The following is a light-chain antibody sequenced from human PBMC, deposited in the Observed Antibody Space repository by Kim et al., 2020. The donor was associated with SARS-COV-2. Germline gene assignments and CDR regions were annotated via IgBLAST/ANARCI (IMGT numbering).Light chain of an antibody. Sequence: ITISCTGTSSDTGTYHFVSWYQPHPGKTPKLMIYDVSKRPSGISSRFSGSKSGNTASLTISGLQADDEADYYCSSYTRSSSFGFGGGTQLTVL. J-gene: IGLJ3*02. CDR2: DVS. CDR3: SSYTRSSSFG. V-gene: IGLV2-14*03. CDR1: SSDTGTYHF.